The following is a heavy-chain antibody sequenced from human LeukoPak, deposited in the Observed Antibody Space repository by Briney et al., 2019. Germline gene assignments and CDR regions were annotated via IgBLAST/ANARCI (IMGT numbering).Heavy chain of an antibody. CDR1: VYTFTGYY. J-gene: IGHJ5*02. Sequence: ASVTVSCKASVYTFTGYYMHWVRPAPGQGLAWVGCINPNSGGTNYAQKFQGRVTMTRDTSISTAYMELSRLRSDDTAVYYCARDPIAAAGSYSWFDPWGQGTLVTVSS. V-gene: IGHV1-2*02. CDR3: ARDPIAAAGSYSWFDP. CDR2: INPNSGGT. D-gene: IGHD6-13*01.